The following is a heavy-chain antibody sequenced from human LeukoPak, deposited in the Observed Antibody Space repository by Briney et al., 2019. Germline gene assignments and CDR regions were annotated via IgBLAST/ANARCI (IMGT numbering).Heavy chain of an antibody. D-gene: IGHD3-10*01. CDR2: INHSGST. CDR3: ARVLTSNYYGSGRMGLGD. CDR1: GGSFSGYY. V-gene: IGHV4-34*01. J-gene: IGHJ4*02. Sequence: SETLSLTCAVYGGSFSGYYWSWIRHPPGKGLEWIWEINHSGSTNYNPSLKSRVTISVDTSKNQFSLKLSCVTAADTAVYYWARVLTSNYYGSGRMGLGDWGQGTLVTVSS.